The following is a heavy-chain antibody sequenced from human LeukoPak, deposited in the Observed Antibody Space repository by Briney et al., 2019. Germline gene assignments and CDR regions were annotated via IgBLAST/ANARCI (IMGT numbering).Heavy chain of an antibody. CDR2: ISGSGGST. Sequence: GGSLRLSCAASGFTFSSYAMSWVRQAPGKGLEWVSAISGSGGSTYYADSVKGRFTISRDNSKNTLYLQMNSLRAGDTAVYYCAKGEYCTNGAPLYYYYGMDVWGQGTTVTVSS. V-gene: IGHV3-23*01. D-gene: IGHD2-8*01. CDR3: AKGEYCTNGAPLYYYYGMDV. CDR1: GFTFSSYA. J-gene: IGHJ6*02.